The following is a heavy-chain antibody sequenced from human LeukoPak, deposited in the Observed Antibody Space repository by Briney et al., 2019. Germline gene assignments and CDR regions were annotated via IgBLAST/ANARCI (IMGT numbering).Heavy chain of an antibody. CDR1: GGSISSTTYY. D-gene: IGHD3-22*01. J-gene: IGHJ4*02. V-gene: IGHV4-39*01. Sequence: PSETLSLTCTVTGGSISSTTYYWGWIRQPPGKGLEWIGSTYYSGSTYYNPSLKSRVTILVDTSEKQFSLKLSSVTAADTAVYYCARSDNYYDSSGYYPSGRSFNYWGQGTLVTVSS. CDR2: TYYSGST. CDR3: ARSDNYYDSSGYYPSGRSFNY.